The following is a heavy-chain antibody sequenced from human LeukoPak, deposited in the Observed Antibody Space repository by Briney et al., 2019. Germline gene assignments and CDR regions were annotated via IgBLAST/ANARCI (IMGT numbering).Heavy chain of an antibody. CDR2: INYSGIT. Sequence: SQTLSLTCTVSGGSISSGGSYWSWIRQHPGKGLEWIGNINYSGITYYNPSLKSRVTISVDTSKNQFSLKLSSVTAADTAVYYCARDRRYYYDSSGYLDPWGQGTLVTVSS. D-gene: IGHD3-22*01. CDR1: GGSISSGGSY. V-gene: IGHV4-31*03. CDR3: ARDRRYYYDSSGYLDP. J-gene: IGHJ5*02.